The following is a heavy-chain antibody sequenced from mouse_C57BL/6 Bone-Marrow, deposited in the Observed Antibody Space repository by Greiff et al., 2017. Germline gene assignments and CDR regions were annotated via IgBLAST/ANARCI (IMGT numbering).Heavy chain of an antibody. Sequence: QVQLKQPGAELVKPGASVKLSCKASGYTFTSYWMHWVKQRPGQGLEWIGMIHPNSGSTNYNEKFKSKATLTVDKSSSTAYMQLSSLTSEDSAVYYCAREKIEVYDGYDYYAVGYWGRGTSVTVSS. CDR1: GYTFTSYW. CDR2: IHPNSGST. D-gene: IGHD2-2*01. J-gene: IGHJ4*01. CDR3: AREKIEVYDGYDYYAVGY. V-gene: IGHV1-64*01.